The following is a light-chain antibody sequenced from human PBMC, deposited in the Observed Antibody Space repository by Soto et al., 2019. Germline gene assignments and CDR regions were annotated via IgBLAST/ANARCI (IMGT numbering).Light chain of an antibody. CDR1: QSISSR. CDR3: QQYNSYSRT. CDR2: GAS. V-gene: IGKV1-5*01. Sequence: MTQSPATLSASAGDRATLSCRASQSISSRLAWYQQKPGKAPKLLIYGASTRESGIPSRFTGSGSGTEFTLTISSLQPEDFATYYCQQYNSYSRTFGQGTKVDI. J-gene: IGKJ1*01.